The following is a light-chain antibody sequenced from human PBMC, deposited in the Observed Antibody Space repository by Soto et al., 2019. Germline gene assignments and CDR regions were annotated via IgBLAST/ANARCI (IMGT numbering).Light chain of an antibody. Sequence: AIELSHSPSSRSASIGDTVTITCRASQGIGNDLGWYQQKSGKAPKLLINAASNLHSAVPSRISGSGSGTDFTLTISGLQPEGVATYCCLQDKNDPLTVGGGTKVDNK. J-gene: IGKJ4*01. CDR1: QGIGND. CDR3: LQDKNDPLT. CDR2: AAS. V-gene: IGKV1-6*01.